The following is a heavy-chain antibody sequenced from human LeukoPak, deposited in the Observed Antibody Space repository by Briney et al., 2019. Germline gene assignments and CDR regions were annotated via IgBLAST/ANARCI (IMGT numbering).Heavy chain of an antibody. Sequence: GGSLRLSCAASGFTFSAYAMSWVRQAPGEGLEWVSGISDSGGSTYYADSVKGRFTISRDNSKNTLYLQMNCLRAEDTAVYYCATRDRYCISTSCYEWFAPWGQGTLVTVSS. J-gene: IGHJ5*02. CDR1: GFTFSAYA. CDR2: ISDSGGST. V-gene: IGHV3-23*01. CDR3: ATRDRYCISTSCYEWFAP. D-gene: IGHD2-2*01.